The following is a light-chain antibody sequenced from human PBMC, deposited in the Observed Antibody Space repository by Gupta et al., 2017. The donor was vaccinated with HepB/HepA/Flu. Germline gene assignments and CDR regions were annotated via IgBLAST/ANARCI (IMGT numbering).Light chain of an antibody. J-gene: IGKJ5*01. Sequence: DIQMTQSSSSLSASVGDRVTITCRASQSSSSYLNWYQQKPGKAPKLLIYAASSLQSGVPARFSGSGSGTDFTLTISSLQPEDFATYYCLQSYSTPFTFGQGTRLEIK. CDR3: LQSYSTPFT. V-gene: IGKV1-39*01. CDR1: QSSSSY. CDR2: AAS.